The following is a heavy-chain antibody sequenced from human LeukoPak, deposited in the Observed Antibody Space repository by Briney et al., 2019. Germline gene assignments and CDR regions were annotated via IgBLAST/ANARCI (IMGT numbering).Heavy chain of an antibody. Sequence: PSETLSLTCTVPGGSISSYYWSWIRQTPRKGLEWIGDIYYSGSTNYNPSPKSRVTISVDTSKNQFSLKLSSVTAADTAVYYCAREYCSGGTCYLPGYWGQETLVTVSS. CDR3: AREYCSGGTCYLPGY. CDR2: IYYSGST. J-gene: IGHJ4*02. CDR1: GGSISSYY. D-gene: IGHD2-15*01. V-gene: IGHV4-59*08.